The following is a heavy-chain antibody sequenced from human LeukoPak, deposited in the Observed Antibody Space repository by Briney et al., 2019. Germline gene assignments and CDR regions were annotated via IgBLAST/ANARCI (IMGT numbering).Heavy chain of an antibody. Sequence: ASVKVSCKASGYTFTSYGISWVRQAPGQGLEWMGWISAYNGNTNYAQKLQGRVTMTTDTSTSTAYMELRSPRSDDTAVYYCARVKDIVVVGAATPLPSTVLDVWGQGTTVTVSS. J-gene: IGHJ6*02. CDR1: GYTFTSYG. CDR2: ISAYNGNT. D-gene: IGHD2-15*01. V-gene: IGHV1-18*01. CDR3: ARVKDIVVVGAATPLPSTVLDV.